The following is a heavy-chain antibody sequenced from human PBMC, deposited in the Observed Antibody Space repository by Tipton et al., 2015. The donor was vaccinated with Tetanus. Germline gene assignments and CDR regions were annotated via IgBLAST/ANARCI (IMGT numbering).Heavy chain of an antibody. CDR2: IQTSGST. V-gene: IGHV4-4*07. D-gene: IGHD1-26*01. CDR1: GGSISTYY. J-gene: IGHJ4*02. Sequence: TLSLTCTVSGGSISTYYWGWFRQPAGKGLEWVGHIQTSGSTNYNPSLKSRVTMSVDPSKNQFSLKLSSVTAADTAVYYCARGVSGSYVRHFDYWGQGTLVTVSS. CDR3: ARGVSGSYVRHFDY.